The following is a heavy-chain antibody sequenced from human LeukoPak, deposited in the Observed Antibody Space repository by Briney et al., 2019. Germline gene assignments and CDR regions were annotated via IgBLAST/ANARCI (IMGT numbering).Heavy chain of an antibody. CDR3: ARNTYYYDSSGALGGFDP. D-gene: IGHD3-22*01. Sequence: SQTLSHTRTVSGVSISRGDYYCSWIRQPPGRGLEWNGYIYYSGSPYYNPSLKSRVTISVDTSKNQFSLKLSSVTAADTAVYYCARNTYYYDSSGALGGFDPWGQGTLVTVSS. V-gene: IGHV4-30-4*01. CDR2: IYYSGSP. CDR1: GVSISRGDYY. J-gene: IGHJ5*02.